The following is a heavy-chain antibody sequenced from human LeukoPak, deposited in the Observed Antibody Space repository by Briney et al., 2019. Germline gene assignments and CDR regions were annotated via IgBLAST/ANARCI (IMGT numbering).Heavy chain of an antibody. J-gene: IGHJ6*03. D-gene: IGHD3-10*01. CDR2: IIPIFGTA. CDR1: GYTFTSYG. CDR3: AGGASAGTHNYYYYYYMDV. V-gene: IGHV1-69*05. Sequence: SVKVSCKASGYTFTSYGISWVRQAPGQGLEWMGGIIPIFGTANYAQKFQGRVTITTDESTSTAYMELSSLRSEDTAVYYCAGGASAGTHNYYYYYYMDVWGKGTTVTVSS.